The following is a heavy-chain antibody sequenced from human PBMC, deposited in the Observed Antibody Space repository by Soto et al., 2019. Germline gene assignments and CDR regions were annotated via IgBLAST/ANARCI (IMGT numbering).Heavy chain of an antibody. CDR1: GYTFTSYY. CDR2: INPSGGST. D-gene: IGHD3-22*01. Sequence: QVQLVQSGAEVKKPGASVKVSCKASGYTFTSYYMHWVRQAPGQGLEWMGIINPSGGSTSYAQKCQGRVTMTRDTSTSTVYMELSSLRSEDTAVYYCARDQRAQVYYDSSGYPDYWGQGTLVTVSS. J-gene: IGHJ4*02. V-gene: IGHV1-46*01. CDR3: ARDQRAQVYYDSSGYPDY.